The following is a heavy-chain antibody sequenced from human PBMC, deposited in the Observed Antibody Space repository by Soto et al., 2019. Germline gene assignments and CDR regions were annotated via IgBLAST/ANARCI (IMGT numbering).Heavy chain of an antibody. D-gene: IGHD4-17*01. CDR3: ASEHDYGDNDFDY. V-gene: IGHV3-21*01. CDR1: GFTFSSYS. CDR2: ISSSSSYI. J-gene: IGHJ4*02. Sequence: EVQLVESGGGLVQPGGSLRLSCAASGFTFSSYSMNWVRQAPGKGLEWVSSISSSSSYIYYADSVKGRFTISRDNAKNALYLQMNSLRAEDTAVYYCASEHDYGDNDFDYWGQGPLVTVSS.